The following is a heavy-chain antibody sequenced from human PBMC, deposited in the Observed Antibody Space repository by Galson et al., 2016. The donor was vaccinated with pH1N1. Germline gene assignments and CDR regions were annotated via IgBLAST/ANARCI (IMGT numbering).Heavy chain of an antibody. V-gene: IGHV1-69*04. CDR3: ARDRHYGDARAFDH. Sequence: SVKVSCKASGVTFSTFAITWVRQAPGQGLEWMGRIIPILGMTNYAQRFHGRVTITADTSTYTAYMELSSLRSDDTAMYYCARDRHYGDARAFDHWGRGTLVTVSS. J-gene: IGHJ4*02. CDR2: IIPILGMT. CDR1: GVTFSTFA. D-gene: IGHD3-16*01.